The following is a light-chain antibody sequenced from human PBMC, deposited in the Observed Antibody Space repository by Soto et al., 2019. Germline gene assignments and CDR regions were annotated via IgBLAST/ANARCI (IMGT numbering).Light chain of an antibody. CDR3: SSYAGSNNLV. CDR2: EVS. J-gene: IGLJ2*01. Sequence: QSALTQPPSASGSPGQSVTISCTGTSSDVGGYNYVPWYQQHPGKAPKLMIYEVSKRPSGVPDRFSGSKSGNTASLTVSGLQAEDEADYYCSSYAGSNNLVFGGGNKLTVL. CDR1: SSDVGGYNY. V-gene: IGLV2-8*01.